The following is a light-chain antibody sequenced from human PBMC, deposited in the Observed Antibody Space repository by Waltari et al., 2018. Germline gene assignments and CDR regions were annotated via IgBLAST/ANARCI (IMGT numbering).Light chain of an antibody. J-gene: IGLJ1*01. CDR2: EDS. CDR3: SSYINNRGV. V-gene: IGLV2-18*02. CDR1: NIDIANYNR. Sequence: QSALTQPPSVSGSPGQSVTISCTGINIDIANYNRVPWYQQPPGAAPKLMIYEDSNRPSGVPDRFSGFKTGNTASLTISGLQTEDEADYYCSSYINNRGVFGTGTKVTVL.